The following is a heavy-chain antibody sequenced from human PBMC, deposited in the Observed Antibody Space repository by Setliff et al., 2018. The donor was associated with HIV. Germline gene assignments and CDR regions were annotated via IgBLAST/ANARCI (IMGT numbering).Heavy chain of an antibody. D-gene: IGHD4-4*01. CDR1: GDSISDYY. J-gene: IGHJ6*03. CDR2: IYYSGST. CDR3: ARAYDYSNYFHYYMDV. V-gene: IGHV4-59*01. Sequence: KTSETLSLTCTVSGDSISDYYWTWIRQPPGKGLEWIGYIYYSGSTNYNPSLKSRVTISVDTSKNQFSLKLTSLTAADTAVYYCARAYDYSNYFHYYMDVWGKGTTVT.